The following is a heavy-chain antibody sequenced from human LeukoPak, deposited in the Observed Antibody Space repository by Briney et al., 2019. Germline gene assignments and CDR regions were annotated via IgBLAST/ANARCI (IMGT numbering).Heavy chain of an antibody. Sequence: GGPLSLSCAASVFTFSSCSMNWLREAGGEGLEGVSSISSSSSYIYYAYSEKRLFTISRDNAKNSLYVQMNSLRGEDTAVYYCAREFDSSSWYVDYWGQGTLVTVSS. D-gene: IGHD6-13*01. CDR2: ISSSSSYI. V-gene: IGHV3-21*01. CDR3: AREFDSSSWYVDY. CDR1: VFTFSSCS. J-gene: IGHJ4*02.